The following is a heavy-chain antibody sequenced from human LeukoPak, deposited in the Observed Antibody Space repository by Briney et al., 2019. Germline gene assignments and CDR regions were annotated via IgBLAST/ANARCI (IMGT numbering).Heavy chain of an antibody. V-gene: IGHV3-30*19. D-gene: IGHD6-19*01. J-gene: IGHJ4*02. CDR2: IQADGGNK. CDR1: GFTFRNSD. CDR3: ARILDSAWGELGY. Sequence: GGSLRLSCAASGFTFRNSDMHWVRQAPGKGPEWVAFIQADGGNKYYADSVKGRFTISRDNSKNTLYLQMNSLRAEDTAVYYCARILDSAWGELGYWGQGTLVTVSS.